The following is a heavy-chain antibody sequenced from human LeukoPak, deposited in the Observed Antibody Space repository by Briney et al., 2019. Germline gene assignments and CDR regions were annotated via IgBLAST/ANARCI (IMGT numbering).Heavy chain of an antibody. Sequence: SQTLSLTCTVSGGSISSGDYYWSWIRQPPGKGPEWIGYIYYSGSTYYNPSLKSRVTISVDTSKNQFSLKLSSVTAADTAVYYCAKKGRDQLLHGFDYWGQGTLVTVSS. V-gene: IGHV4-30-4*01. CDR2: IYYSGST. CDR1: GGSISSGDYY. J-gene: IGHJ4*02. D-gene: IGHD2-2*01. CDR3: AKKGRDQLLHGFDY.